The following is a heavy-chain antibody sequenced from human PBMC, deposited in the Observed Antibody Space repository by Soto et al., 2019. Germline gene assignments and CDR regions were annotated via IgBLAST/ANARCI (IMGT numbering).Heavy chain of an antibody. V-gene: IGHV3-21*01. D-gene: IGHD4-17*01. J-gene: IGHJ4*02. CDR3: ARGDYGDYYFDY. CDR2: ISSSSSYI. Sequence: EVQLVESGGGLVKPGGSLRLSCAASGFTFSSYSMNWVRQAPGKGLEWVSSISSSSSYIYYADSVKGRFTISRDNAKNSLYLKMNSLRAEDTAVYYCARGDYGDYYFDYWGQGTLVTVSS. CDR1: GFTFSSYS.